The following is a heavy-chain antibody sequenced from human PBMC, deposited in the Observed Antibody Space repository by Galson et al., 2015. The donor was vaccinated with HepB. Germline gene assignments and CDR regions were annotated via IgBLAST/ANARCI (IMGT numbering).Heavy chain of an antibody. CDR3: ARDGAVKGIAATDQTGWFDP. J-gene: IGHJ5*02. V-gene: IGHV3-33*01. Sequence: SLRLSCEASGFTFSTYGMHWVRQAPGKGLEWVAVIWNDGSKKYYADSVKGRFTISRDNSKNTMYLQMNSLRAEDTAVYYCARDGAVKGIAATDQTGWFDPWGPGSLVTVSS. CDR1: GFTFSTYG. D-gene: IGHD6-13*01. CDR2: IWNDGSKK.